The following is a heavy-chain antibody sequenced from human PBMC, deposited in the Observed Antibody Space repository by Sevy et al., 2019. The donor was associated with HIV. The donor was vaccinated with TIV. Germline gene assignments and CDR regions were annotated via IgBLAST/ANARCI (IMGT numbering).Heavy chain of an antibody. J-gene: IGHJ4*02. D-gene: IGHD3-22*01. CDR1: GFTFSDYY. CDR2: ISSSGSTI. V-gene: IGHV3-11*01. CDR3: ARDGYYDSSGSRILDY. Sequence: GGSLRLSCAASGFTFSDYYMSWIRQAPGKGLEWVSYISSSGSTIYYADSVKGRFTISRDNAKISLYLQMNSLRAEDTAVYYCARDGYYDSSGSRILDYWGQGTLVTVSS.